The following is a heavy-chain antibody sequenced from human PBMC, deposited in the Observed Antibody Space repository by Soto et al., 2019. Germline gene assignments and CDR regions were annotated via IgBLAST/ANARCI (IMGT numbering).Heavy chain of an antibody. CDR1: GGSISSASSS. J-gene: IGHJ3*01. D-gene: IGHD4-17*01. Sequence: QLQLLESGSGLVKPSQTLSLTCAVSGGSISSASSSWSWIRQPPGKGLEWIGDIYHTGDTHYNPSLKSRVTMSLDRSKNHFSLNLYSVTAADTAVYYCARSDTVATGKAFDLWGPGTMVTVSS. V-gene: IGHV4-30-2*01. CDR2: IYHTGDT. CDR3: ARSDTVATGKAFDL.